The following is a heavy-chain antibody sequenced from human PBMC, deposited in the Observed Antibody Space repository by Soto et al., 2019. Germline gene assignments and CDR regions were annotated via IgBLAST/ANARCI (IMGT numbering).Heavy chain of an antibody. CDR1: GASINTDDW. V-gene: IGHV4-4*02. D-gene: IGHD3-10*01. CDR2: IHHDGKI. Sequence: SETLSLTCAVSGASINTDDWWNWVRQPPGEGLEWIGEIHHDGKIIYNPSLKSRATISMDKSRNQISLNLRSVTAADTAVYYCARDHPYGDNWAFDNWGKGAHFTHSS. J-gene: IGHJ4*02. CDR3: ARDHPYGDNWAFDN.